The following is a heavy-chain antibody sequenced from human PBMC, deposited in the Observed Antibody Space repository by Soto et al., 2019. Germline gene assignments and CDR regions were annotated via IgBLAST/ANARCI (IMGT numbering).Heavy chain of an antibody. CDR1: GFTFSSYG. CDR2: ISYDGSNK. V-gene: IGHV3-30*18. J-gene: IGHJ4*02. CDR3: AKDGTMIVVAHLIDY. D-gene: IGHD3-22*01. Sequence: VQLVESGGGVVQPGRSLRLSCAASGFTFSSYGMHWVRQAPGKGLEWVAVISYDGSNKYYADSVKGRFTISRDNSKNMLYLQMNSLRAEDTAVYYCAKDGTMIVVAHLIDYWGQGTLVTVSS.